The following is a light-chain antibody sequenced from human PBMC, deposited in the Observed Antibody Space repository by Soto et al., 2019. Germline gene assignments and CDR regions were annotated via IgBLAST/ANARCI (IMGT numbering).Light chain of an antibody. CDR3: QKYTRAPFT. V-gene: IGKV1-27*01. J-gene: IGKJ3*01. Sequence: DIQMTQSPSSLSASVGDRVTVTCRASQGIDTYLAWYQQKPGQVPKLLIYAASTLQSGVPSRFSGGGSGTDFTLTISSLQHEDVATYFCQKYTRAPFTFCPGTKVDIK. CDR1: QGIDTY. CDR2: AAS.